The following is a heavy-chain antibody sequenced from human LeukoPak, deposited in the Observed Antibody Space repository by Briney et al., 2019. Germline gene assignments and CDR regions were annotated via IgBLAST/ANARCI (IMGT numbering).Heavy chain of an antibody. Sequence: GGSLRLSCAASGFTFSDYYMSWIRQSPGKGLEGVSYISSSGNIVYYTDSVKGRFTISRDNAKNSLLLHMNSLTAGDTAVYFCASFQWLRYFDFWGQGTLVTVSS. D-gene: IGHD5-12*01. CDR2: ISSSGNIV. CDR3: ASFQWLRYFDF. V-gene: IGHV3-11*01. CDR1: GFTFSDYY. J-gene: IGHJ4*02.